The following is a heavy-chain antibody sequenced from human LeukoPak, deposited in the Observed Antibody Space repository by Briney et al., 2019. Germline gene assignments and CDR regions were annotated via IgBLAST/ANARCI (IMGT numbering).Heavy chain of an antibody. CDR3: ARAGIVVVPAVYDY. CDR2: IIAGGGST. V-gene: IGHV3-23*01. CDR1: GFSFSNYA. Sequence: VGSLRLSCAASGFSFSNYAMSWVRQAPGKGLEWVSGIIAGGGSTFYADSVKGRFTISRDNSKNTLYLQMHSLRAEDTAVYYCARAGIVVVPAVYDYWGQGTLVTVSS. J-gene: IGHJ4*02. D-gene: IGHD2-2*01.